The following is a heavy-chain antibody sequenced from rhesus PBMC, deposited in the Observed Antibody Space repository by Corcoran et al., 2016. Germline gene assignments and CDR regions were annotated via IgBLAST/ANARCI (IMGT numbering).Heavy chain of an antibody. J-gene: IGHJ4*01. V-gene: IGHV3-184*01. CDR2: IRNKAYGGTA. Sequence: EVQLVESGGGLVQPGGSLRLSCVASGFTFSDYYMYWVRQAPGKGLEWVGFIRNKAYGGTAEYAASVKGRFTISRDDSKSIAYLQMSSLKTEDTAVYYCTTDLFLVVVSATPNYWGQGVLVTVSS. CDR1: GFTFSDYY. D-gene: IGHD2-8*01. CDR3: TTDLFLVVVSATPNY.